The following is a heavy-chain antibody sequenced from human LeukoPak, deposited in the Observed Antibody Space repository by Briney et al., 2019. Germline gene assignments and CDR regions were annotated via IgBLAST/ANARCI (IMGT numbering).Heavy chain of an antibody. Sequence: SQTLSLTCTVSGGSISSGGYYWSWIRQHPGKGLEWIGYIYYSGSTSYNPSLKSRVTISVDTSKNQFSLKLSSVTAADTAVYYCARGADWTYYFAYWGQGTLVTVSS. V-gene: IGHV4-31*03. J-gene: IGHJ4*02. CDR2: IYYSGST. CDR3: ARGADWTYYFAY. CDR1: GGSISSGGYY. D-gene: IGHD2-21*02.